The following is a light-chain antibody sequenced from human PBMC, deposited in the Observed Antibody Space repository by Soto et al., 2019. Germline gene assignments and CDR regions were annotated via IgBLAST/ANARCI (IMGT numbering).Light chain of an antibody. CDR3: QQYESFPRT. Sequence: DIQMTQSPSTLSASVGDRVTITCRASQSINNYLAWYQQKPGKAPKLLIYKASTLESGVPSRFSGSGSGTEFTLSISSLQPDDFATYYCQQYESFPRTFGQGTKMEIK. V-gene: IGKV1-5*03. CDR2: KAS. CDR1: QSINNY. J-gene: IGKJ1*01.